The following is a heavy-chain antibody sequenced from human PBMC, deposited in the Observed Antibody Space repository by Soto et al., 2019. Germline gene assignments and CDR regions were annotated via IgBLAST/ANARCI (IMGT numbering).Heavy chain of an antibody. D-gene: IGHD6-19*01. CDR2: ISFYNGHT. CDR3: AGATSIAVAGKET. Sequence: QVQLVQSGGEVKKPGASVKVSCKASGDTVTKYGISWVRQAPGQGLEWLGWISFYNGHTNYALKFQDRITFTTDTSTSTASMELRSLTSDETAVYYCAGATSIAVAGKETWGQGTLVTVSS. J-gene: IGHJ4*02. V-gene: IGHV1-18*01. CDR1: GDTVTKYG.